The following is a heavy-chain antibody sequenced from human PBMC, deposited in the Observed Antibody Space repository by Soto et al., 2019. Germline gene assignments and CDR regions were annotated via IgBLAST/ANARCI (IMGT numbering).Heavy chain of an antibody. CDR2: ISFSGSST. V-gene: IGHV3-23*01. Sequence: EVQLLESGGDLVQPGGSLRLSCAASGFTFGSYDMSWVRQAPGKGLEWVSTISFSGSSTYYADSVKGRFTISRDNSKNTLSLQMSSLRAEDTALYYCAKNSVSLIYYYYIDVWGKGTTVTVSS. CDR1: GFTFGSYD. D-gene: IGHD3-16*01. CDR3: AKNSVSLIYYYYIDV. J-gene: IGHJ6*03.